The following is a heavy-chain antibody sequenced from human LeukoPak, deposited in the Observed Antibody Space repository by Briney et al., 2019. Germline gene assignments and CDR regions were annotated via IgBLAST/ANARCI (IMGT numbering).Heavy chain of an antibody. D-gene: IGHD1-26*01. CDR3: ARWEGGGYYDFDY. CDR1: GGSFSGYY. V-gene: IGHV4-34*01. Sequence: SETLSLTCAVYGGSFSGYYWSWIRQPPGKGLEWIGEINHSGSTNYNPSLTSRVTISVDTSKNQFSLKLSSVTAADTAVYYCARWEGGGYYDFDYWGQGTLVTVSS. J-gene: IGHJ4*02. CDR2: INHSGST.